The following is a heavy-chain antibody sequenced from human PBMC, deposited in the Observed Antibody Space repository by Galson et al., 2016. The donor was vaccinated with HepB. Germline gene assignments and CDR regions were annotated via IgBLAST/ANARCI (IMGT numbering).Heavy chain of an antibody. Sequence: SVKVSCKASGYTFTHYYMHWVRQAPGQGPEWMGIISPTGGSITYAQNFQGRVTMTSDTSTSTFYMDVTSLRSEDTAMYYCARDSFHYLGFDYWGQGTLVTVSS. CDR2: ISPTGGSI. CDR1: GYTFTHYY. CDR3: ARDSFHYLGFDY. J-gene: IGHJ4*02. V-gene: IGHV1-46*01. D-gene: IGHD3-10*01.